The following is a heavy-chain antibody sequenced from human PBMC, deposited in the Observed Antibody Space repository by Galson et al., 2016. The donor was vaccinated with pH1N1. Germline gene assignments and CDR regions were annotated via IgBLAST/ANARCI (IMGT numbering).Heavy chain of an antibody. CDR3: ARRGIGEFLYYFDY. J-gene: IGHJ4*02. V-gene: IGHV4-39*01. CDR1: SGSINISPYY. Sequence: ETLSLTCTVSSGSINISPYYWGWIRQPPGKGLEWIGSIYYSGSTYYNPSLKSRVTISVDTSKNQFSLKMSSVTAADTAVYYCARRGIGEFLYYFDYWGQGTLVTVSS. CDR2: IYYSGST. D-gene: IGHD3-10*01.